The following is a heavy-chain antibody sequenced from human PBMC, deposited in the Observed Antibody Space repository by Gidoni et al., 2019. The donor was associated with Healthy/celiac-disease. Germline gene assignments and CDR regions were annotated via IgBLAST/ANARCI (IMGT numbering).Heavy chain of an antibody. CDR1: GGSFSGYY. D-gene: IGHD2-2*02. CDR2: INHSGST. Sequence: QVQLQQWCAGPFKPSETLSLTCAVYGGSFSGYYWSWIRQPPGKGLEWIGEINHSGSTNYNPSLKSRVTISVDTSKNQFSLKLGSVTAADTAVYYCARGIVVVPAAIESQYNWFDPWGQGTLVTVSS. CDR3: ARGIVVVPAAIESQYNWFDP. V-gene: IGHV4-34*01. J-gene: IGHJ5*02.